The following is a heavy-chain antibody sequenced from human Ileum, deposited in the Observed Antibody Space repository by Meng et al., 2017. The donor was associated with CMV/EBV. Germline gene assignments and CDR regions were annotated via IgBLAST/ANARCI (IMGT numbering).Heavy chain of an antibody. J-gene: IGHJ5*02. Sequence: SGGTLSKDTMSWVRQAPGQGLEWMGSVSARVGRVNYAERVRGRVTITADKSTSTIFMELRSLRAEDTAMYYCARGKYQLLYDWFDHWGPGTLVTVSS. CDR1: GGTLSKDT. D-gene: IGHD2-2*02. CDR3: ARGKYQLLYDWFDH. CDR2: VSARVGRV. V-gene: IGHV1-69*08.